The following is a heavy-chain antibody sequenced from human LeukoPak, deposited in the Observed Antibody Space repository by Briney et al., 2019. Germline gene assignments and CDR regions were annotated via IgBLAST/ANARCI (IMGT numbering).Heavy chain of an antibody. D-gene: IGHD6-13*01. J-gene: IGHJ3*02. CDR1: GFTVSSNY. CDR3: ATRPPIYSSRPDAFDI. CDR2: IYSDGST. Sequence: GGSLRLSCAASGFTVSSNYMSWVRQAPGKGLEWVSVIYSDGSTYYADSVKGRFTISRDNSKNTLYLQMNSLRAEDTAVYYCATRPPIYSSRPDAFDIWGQGTMVTVSS. V-gene: IGHV3-66*01.